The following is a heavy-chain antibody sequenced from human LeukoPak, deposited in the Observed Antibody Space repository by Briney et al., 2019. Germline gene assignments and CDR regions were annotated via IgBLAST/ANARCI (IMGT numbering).Heavy chain of an antibody. CDR3: ARGPYSSNWYVDY. V-gene: IGHV3-30*03. J-gene: IGHJ4*02. CDR1: GFTFSSYG. Sequence: GRALRLSCVVSGFTFSSYGMDWVRQAPGKGLEWVEVISYDGSNKKYADSVKGRFTISRDHSKITLYLQTNSLRAEDTAVYYCARGPYSSNWYVDYWGQGTLVTVAS. CDR2: ISYDGSNK. D-gene: IGHD6-13*01.